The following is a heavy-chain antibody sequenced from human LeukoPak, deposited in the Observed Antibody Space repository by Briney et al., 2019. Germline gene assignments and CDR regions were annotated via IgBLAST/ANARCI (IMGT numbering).Heavy chain of an antibody. V-gene: IGHV1-2*02. CDR2: INPNSGGT. CDR3: ARTTVDFWSGYYLDY. D-gene: IGHD3-3*01. J-gene: IGHJ4*02. Sequence: ASVKVSCKASGYTFTGYYMHWVRQAPGQGLEWMGWINPNSGGTNYAQKFQGRVTMTRDTSISTAYMELSRLRSDDTAVYYCARTTVDFWSGYYLDYWGQGTLVTVSS. CDR1: GYTFTGYY.